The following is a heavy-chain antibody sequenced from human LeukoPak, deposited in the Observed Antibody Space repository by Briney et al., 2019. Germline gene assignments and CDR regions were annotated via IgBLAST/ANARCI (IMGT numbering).Heavy chain of an antibody. CDR3: ARDYYGGSYYGEY. D-gene: IGHD1-26*01. V-gene: IGHV1-18*01. CDR2: ISVYNGNT. J-gene: IGHJ4*02. Sequence: VASVKVSCKASGYTFTDYGITWVRQAPGQGLEWMGWISVYNGNTNYAQNLQGRVTMTTDTSTGTAYMELRSLRSDDTAVYYCARDYYGGSYYGEYWGQGSLVIVSS. CDR1: GYTFTDYG.